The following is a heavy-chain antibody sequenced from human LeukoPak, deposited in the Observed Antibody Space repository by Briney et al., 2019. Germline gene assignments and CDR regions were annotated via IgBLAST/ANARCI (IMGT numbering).Heavy chain of an antibody. CDR2: ISSGDNIM. CDR3: ARGVTLDY. Sequence: GGSLRLSCAASGFTFSTYEMNWVRQAPGKGLEWVSYISSGDNIMFYADSVKGRFIISGDNAKNSLYLQMNSLRAEDTAVYYCARGVTLDYWGQGTLVTVSS. CDR1: GFTFSTYE. V-gene: IGHV3-48*03. J-gene: IGHJ4*02. D-gene: IGHD2-21*02.